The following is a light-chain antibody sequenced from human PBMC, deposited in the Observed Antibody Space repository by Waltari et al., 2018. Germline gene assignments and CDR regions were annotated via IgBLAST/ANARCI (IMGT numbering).Light chain of an antibody. V-gene: IGLV2-14*03. J-gene: IGLJ1*01. Sequence: QSALTQPASVSGSPGQSITISCGVSSNDVGGYNFVSWYQQHPGKAPKVIIYDVNNRPSGISSRFSGSKSDNTASLTISDLQTEDEADYYCGSYVNTRVLFVFGSGTKVTVL. CDR1: SNDVGGYNF. CDR3: GSYVNTRVLFV. CDR2: DVN.